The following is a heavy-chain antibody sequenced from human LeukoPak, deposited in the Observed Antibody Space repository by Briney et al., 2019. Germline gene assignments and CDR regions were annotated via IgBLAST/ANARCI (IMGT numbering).Heavy chain of an antibody. D-gene: IGHD2-2*01. J-gene: IGHJ4*02. CDR3: ARGDRDLYCSSTSCYPVL. CDR2: ISSSSSYI. V-gene: IGHV3-21*01. Sequence: GGSLRLSCAASGFTFSSYSMNWVRQAPGKGLEWVSSISSSSSYIYYADSVKGRFTISRDNAKNSLYLQMNRLRAEDTAVYYCARGDRDLYCSSTSCYPVLGGQGTLVTVSS. CDR1: GFTFSSYS.